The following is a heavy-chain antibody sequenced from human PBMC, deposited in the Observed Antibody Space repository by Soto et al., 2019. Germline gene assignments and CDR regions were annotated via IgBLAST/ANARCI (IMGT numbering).Heavy chain of an antibody. J-gene: IGHJ5*02. CDR1: GFTFSSYA. V-gene: IGHV3-23*01. CDR2: ISGSGGST. D-gene: IGHD3-9*01. CDR3: QGTHDWLPGWFDP. Sequence: GGSLRLSCAASGFTFSSYAMSWVRQAPGKGLEWVSAISGSGGSTYYADSVKGRFTISRGNSKNTLYLQMNSLRAEDTAVYYCQGTHDWLPGWFDPWGQGTLVPVSS.